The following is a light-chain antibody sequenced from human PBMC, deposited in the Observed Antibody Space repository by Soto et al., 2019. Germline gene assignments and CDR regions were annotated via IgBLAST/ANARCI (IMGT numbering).Light chain of an antibody. J-gene: IGKJ3*01. V-gene: IGKV1-27*01. CDR2: AAS. CDR3: QKYNSAPFT. CDR1: QGISNY. Sequence: DIQMTQSPSSLSASVGDRVTITCRASQGISNYLAWYQQKPGKVPKLLIYAASTLQSGFPSRFSGSGSGTDFPLTISSLQAEDVATYYCQKYNSAPFTFGAGTNVDIK.